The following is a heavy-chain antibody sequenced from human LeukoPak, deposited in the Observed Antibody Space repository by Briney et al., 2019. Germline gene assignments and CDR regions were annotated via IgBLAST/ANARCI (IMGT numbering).Heavy chain of an antibody. D-gene: IGHD6-13*01. Sequence: NASETLSLTCAVYGGSFSGYYWSWIRQPPGKGLEWIGEINHSGSTNYNPSLKSRVTISVDTSKNQFSLKLSSVTAADTAVYYCAGVESGYSSSWYPSRRGYYFDYWGQGTLVTVSS. CDR3: AGVESGYSSSWYPSRRGYYFDY. CDR2: INHSGST. V-gene: IGHV4-34*01. CDR1: GGSFSGYY. J-gene: IGHJ4*02.